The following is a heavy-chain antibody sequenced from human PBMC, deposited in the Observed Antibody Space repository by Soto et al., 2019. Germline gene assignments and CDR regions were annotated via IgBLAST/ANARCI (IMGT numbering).Heavy chain of an antibody. D-gene: IGHD1-1*01. Sequence: GRSLRLSCAASGFTVSSNSMSWVRQAPGNGLEWVPDCYGGGNTYDAGTEKGRFSIARDNFKSTPYLQMICLKAEGMAVYDSAGVPCAERPVGYCYGMDVWGQGTTVTVSS. V-gene: IGHV3-53*01. J-gene: IGHJ6*02. CDR2: CYGGGNT. CDR1: GFTVSSNS. CDR3: AGVPCAERPVGYCYGMDV.